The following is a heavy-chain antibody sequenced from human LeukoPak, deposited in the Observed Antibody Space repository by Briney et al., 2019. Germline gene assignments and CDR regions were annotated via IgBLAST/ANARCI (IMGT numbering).Heavy chain of an antibody. V-gene: IGHV1-18*01. CDR2: ISAYNGNT. CDR3: ARSVSGSSPFYFDC. Sequence: ASVKVSCKASGCIFTTYVISWVRQAPGQGLEWMGWISAYNGNTNYAQKLQGRVTMTTDTSTSTAYLELRSLRSDDTAVYYCARSVSGSSPFYFDCWGQGTLVTVSS. D-gene: IGHD3-10*01. J-gene: IGHJ4*02. CDR1: GCIFTTYV.